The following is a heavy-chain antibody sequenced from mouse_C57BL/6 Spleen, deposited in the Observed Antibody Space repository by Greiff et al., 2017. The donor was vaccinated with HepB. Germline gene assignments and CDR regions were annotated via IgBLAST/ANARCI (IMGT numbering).Heavy chain of an antibody. J-gene: IGHJ1*03. V-gene: IGHV1-52*01. CDR1: GYTFTSYW. CDR3: AISYYSSSYWYFDV. CDR2: IDPSDSET. Sequence: QVQLQQPGAELVRPGSSVKLSCKASGYTFTSYWMHWVKQRPIQGLEWIGNIDPSDSETHYNQKFKDKATLTVDKSSSTAYMQLSSLTSEDSAVYYCAISYYSSSYWYFDVWGTGTTVTVSS. D-gene: IGHD1-1*01.